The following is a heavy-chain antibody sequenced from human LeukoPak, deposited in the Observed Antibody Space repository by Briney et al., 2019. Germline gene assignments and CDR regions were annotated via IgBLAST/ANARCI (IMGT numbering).Heavy chain of an antibody. V-gene: IGHV3-48*03. Sequence: PGGSLRLSCTASGLSLNSYAMSWVRQAPGKGLEWVSYISSSGSTIYYADSVKGRFTISRDNAKNSLYLQMNSLRAEDTAVYYCAELGITMIGGVWGKGTTVTISS. CDR2: ISSSGSTI. J-gene: IGHJ6*04. CDR1: GLSLNSYA. CDR3: AELGITMIGGV. D-gene: IGHD3-10*02.